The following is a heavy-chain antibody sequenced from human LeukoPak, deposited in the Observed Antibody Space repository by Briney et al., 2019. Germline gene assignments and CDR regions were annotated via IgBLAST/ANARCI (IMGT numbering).Heavy chain of an antibody. Sequence: ASVKVSCKASGGTFSSYAISWVRQAPGQGLEWMGGIIPIFGTANYAQKFQGRVTITADESTSTAYMELSSLRSEDTAVYYCATVFYYGSGSYRQYFQHWGQGTLVTVSS. V-gene: IGHV1-69*13. CDR3: ATVFYYGSGSYRQYFQH. CDR1: GGTFSSYA. CDR2: IIPIFGTA. D-gene: IGHD3-10*01. J-gene: IGHJ1*01.